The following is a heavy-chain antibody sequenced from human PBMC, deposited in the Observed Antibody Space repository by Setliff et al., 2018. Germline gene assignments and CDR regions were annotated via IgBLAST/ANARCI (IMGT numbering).Heavy chain of an antibody. CDR2: IYTGGST. Sequence: PSETLSLTCSVSGDSINSGTYYWSWFRQSAGKGLEWIGRIYTGGSTNYNPSLKSRVTISLDTSKNHFSLTLTSVTAADTAVYYCASYRQDVNYWGQGTLVTVS. D-gene: IGHD4-4*01. CDR3: ASYRQDVNY. V-gene: IGHV4-61*02. J-gene: IGHJ4*02. CDR1: GDSINSGTYY.